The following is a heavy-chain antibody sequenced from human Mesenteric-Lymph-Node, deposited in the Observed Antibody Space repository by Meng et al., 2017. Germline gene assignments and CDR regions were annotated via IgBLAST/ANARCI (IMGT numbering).Heavy chain of an antibody. CDR2: IYYSGST. Sequence: SETLSLTCTVSGGSISSYYWSWIRQPPGKGLEWIGYIYYSGSTNYNPSLKSRVTISVDTSKNQFSLKLSSVTAADTAVYYCARADIYPWVLDSWGQGTLVTVSS. CDR1: GGSISSYY. D-gene: IGHD3-9*01. J-gene: IGHJ4*02. V-gene: IGHV4-59*01. CDR3: ARADIYPWVLDS.